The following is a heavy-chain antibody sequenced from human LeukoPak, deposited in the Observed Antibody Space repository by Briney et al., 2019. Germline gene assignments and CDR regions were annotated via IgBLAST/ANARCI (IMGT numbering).Heavy chain of an antibody. CDR1: GYTFTSYD. J-gene: IGHJ4*02. CDR3: ARDGSIGGYDFWADYYFDY. Sequence: ASVKVSCKASGYTFTSYDINWVRQATGQGLEWMGWMNPNSGNTGYAQKFQGRVTMTRNTSISTAYMELSSLRSEDTAVYYCARDGSIGGYDFWADYYFDYWGQGTLVTVSS. CDR2: MNPNSGNT. D-gene: IGHD3-3*01. V-gene: IGHV1-8*02.